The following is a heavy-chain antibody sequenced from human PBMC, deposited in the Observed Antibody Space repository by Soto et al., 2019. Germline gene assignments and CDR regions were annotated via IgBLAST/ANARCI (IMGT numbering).Heavy chain of an antibody. CDR2: IFSDGST. CDR3: ARDPFQVFGY. Sequence: EVQVVESGGGLVQPGGSLRLSCAASGFTVSNNYMSWVRQAPGKRLEWISVIFSDGSTYYADSVKGRFTISRDNSENTLYLQINSLKAEDTAVYYCARDPFQVFGYWGQGTLVTVSS. J-gene: IGHJ4*02. CDR1: GFTVSNNY. V-gene: IGHV3-66*01.